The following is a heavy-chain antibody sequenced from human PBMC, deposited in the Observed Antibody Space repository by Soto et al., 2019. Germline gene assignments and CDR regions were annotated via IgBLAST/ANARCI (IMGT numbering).Heavy chain of an antibody. CDR3: ARAYSGSYYGSRFDY. J-gene: IGHJ4*02. V-gene: IGHV1-18*01. D-gene: IGHD1-26*01. CDR2: ISAYNGNT. Sequence: ASVKVSCKASGYTFTRYGISWVRQAPGQGLEWMGWISAYNGNTNYAQKFQGRVTTTTETSTSTAYMELRSLRSDDTAVYCCARAYSGSYYGSRFDYWGQGTLVTVSS. CDR1: GYTFTRYG.